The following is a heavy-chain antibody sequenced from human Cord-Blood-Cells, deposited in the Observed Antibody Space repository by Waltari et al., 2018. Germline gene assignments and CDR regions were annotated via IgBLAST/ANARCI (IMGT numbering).Heavy chain of an antibody. D-gene: IGHD7-27*01. CDR2: IIPIFGTA. Sequence: QVQLVQSGAEVKKPGSSVKFSCKASGVTFSSYAISWVRQAPGQGLEWMGGIIPIFGTANYAQKFQGRVTITADESTSTAYMELSSLRSEDTAVYYCARLPHTWGSFAFDIWGQGTMVTVSS. CDR1: GVTFSSYA. V-gene: IGHV1-69*01. J-gene: IGHJ3*02. CDR3: ARLPHTWGSFAFDI.